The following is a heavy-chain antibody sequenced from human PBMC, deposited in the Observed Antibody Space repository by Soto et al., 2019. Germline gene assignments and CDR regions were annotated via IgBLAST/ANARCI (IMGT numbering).Heavy chain of an antibody. CDR2: MIPNIGDA. Sequence: SVKVSFKASGGTFSSYAISWVRQAPGQGLEWMGGMIPNIGDASYAQKFQGRVTITADTSITTAHMELSSLRSEDTAVYYCARRAETNGWNGFGADKYYFDFRGQGTLVTVSS. J-gene: IGHJ4*02. D-gene: IGHD1-1*01. V-gene: IGHV1-69*10. CDR3: ARRAETNGWNGFGADKYYFDF. CDR1: GGTFSSYA.